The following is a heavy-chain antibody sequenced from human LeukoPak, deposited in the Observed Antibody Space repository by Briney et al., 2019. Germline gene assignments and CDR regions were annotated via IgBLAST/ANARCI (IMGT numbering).Heavy chain of an antibody. D-gene: IGHD1-26*01. J-gene: IGHJ5*02. V-gene: IGHV3-53*01. Sequence: GGALRLSCSAPGFNVSWIYISWGRQAPGKGLGGGSFNYRGGSTYYADTVKDRITISRQTYNNPLTLHMNKQTADDTPVYSCARSWELLVFDPWGQGTLVTVSS. CDR3: ARSWELLVFDP. CDR2: NYRGGST. CDR1: GFNVSWIY.